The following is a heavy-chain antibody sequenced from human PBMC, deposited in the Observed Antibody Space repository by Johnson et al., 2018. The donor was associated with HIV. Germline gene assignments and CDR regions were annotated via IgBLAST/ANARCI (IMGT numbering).Heavy chain of an antibody. Sequence: VQLVESGGGVVRPGGSLRLSCVASGFTFDDYGMSWVRQAPGKGLEWVSGINWNGGSTGYADSVKGRFTISRDNAKNSLYLQMTSLRQDDTAVYFCARGPIADDAFDIWGQGTMVTVSS. J-gene: IGHJ3*02. D-gene: IGHD3-16*02. CDR2: INWNGGST. CDR1: GFTFDDYG. CDR3: ARGPIADDAFDI. V-gene: IGHV3-20*04.